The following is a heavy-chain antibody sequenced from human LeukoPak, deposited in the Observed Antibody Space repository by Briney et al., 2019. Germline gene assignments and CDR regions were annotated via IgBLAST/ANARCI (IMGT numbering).Heavy chain of an antibody. CDR2: ISGYNGNT. D-gene: IGHD3-3*01. CDR3: ARVDYDFWSGYPPRPNWFDP. J-gene: IGHJ5*02. CDR1: GYTFTTYN. V-gene: IGHV1-18*01. Sequence: ASVKVSCKASGYTFTTYNINWVRQAPGQGLEWMGWISGYNGNTNYAQKLQGRVTMTTDTSTSTAYMELRSLKSDDTAVYYCARVDYDFWSGYPPRPNWFDPWGQGTLVTVSS.